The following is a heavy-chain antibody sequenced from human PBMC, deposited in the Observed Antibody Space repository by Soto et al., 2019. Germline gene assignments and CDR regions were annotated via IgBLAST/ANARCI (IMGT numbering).Heavy chain of an antibody. CDR3: ARTNYDILTGVYNWFDP. CDR2: IYYSGST. V-gene: IGHV4-59*01. D-gene: IGHD3-9*01. CDR1: GGSFSGYY. J-gene: IGHJ5*02. Sequence: SETLSLTCAVYGGSFSGYYWSWIRQPPGKGLEWIGYIYYSGSTNYNPSLKSRVTISVDTSKNQFSLKLSSVTAADTAVYYCARTNYDILTGVYNWFDPWGQGTLLTVSS.